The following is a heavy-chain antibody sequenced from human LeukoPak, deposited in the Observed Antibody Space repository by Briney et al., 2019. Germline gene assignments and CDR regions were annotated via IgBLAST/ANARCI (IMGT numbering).Heavy chain of an antibody. CDR2: ISGSGGST. CDR3: ARSGKRDGYTKYDLDY. Sequence: PGGSLRLSCAASGFTFRNYAMSWVRQPPGKGLEWVAAISGSGGSTYYAHSVKGRFTISRDNSKNTLYLQMDSLRAEDTAVYYCARSGKRDGYTKYDLDYWGQGTLVTVSS. D-gene: IGHD5-24*01. CDR1: GFTFRNYA. J-gene: IGHJ4*02. V-gene: IGHV3-23*01.